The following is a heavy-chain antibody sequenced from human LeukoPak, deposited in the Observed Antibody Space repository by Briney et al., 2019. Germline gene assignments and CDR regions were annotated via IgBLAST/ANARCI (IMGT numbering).Heavy chain of an antibody. CDR1: GGSISSGGYS. CDR3: ARGRYCSGGSCYSDYYYGMDV. V-gene: IGHV4-30-2*01. CDR2: IYHSGST. Sequence: SQTLSLTCAVSGGSISSGGYSWSWIRQPPGKGLEWIGYIYHSGSTYYNPSLKSRVTISVDRSKNQFSLKLSPVTAADTAVYYCARGRYCSGGSCYSDYYYGMDVWGQGTTVTVSS. D-gene: IGHD2-15*01. J-gene: IGHJ6*02.